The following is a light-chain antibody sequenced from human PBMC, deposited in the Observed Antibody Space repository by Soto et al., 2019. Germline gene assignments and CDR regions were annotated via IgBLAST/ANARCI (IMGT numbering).Light chain of an antibody. Sequence: EIVLTQSPATLSLSSAPRATLSLWSSQSLSRSLAWYQQKPGQAPKLLIYDASNRATDIPARFSGSGSGTDFTLTISRLEPEDFAVYYCQQRSNWITFGQGTRLEIK. V-gene: IGKV3-11*01. J-gene: IGKJ5*01. CDR2: DAS. CDR3: QQRSNWIT. CDR1: QSLSRS.